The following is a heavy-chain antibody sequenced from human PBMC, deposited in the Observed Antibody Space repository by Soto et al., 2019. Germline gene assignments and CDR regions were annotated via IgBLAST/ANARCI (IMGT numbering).Heavy chain of an antibody. J-gene: IGHJ4*02. CDR3: AFRITMVRGVILDAFDY. CDR1: GYTLTELS. D-gene: IGHD3-10*01. Sequence: ASVKVSCKVSGYTLTELSMHWVRQAPGKGLEWMGGFDPEDGETIYAQKFQGRVTMTEDTSTDTAYMELSSLRSEDTAVYYCAFRITMVRGVILDAFDYWGQGTLVTVSS. V-gene: IGHV1-24*01. CDR2: FDPEDGET.